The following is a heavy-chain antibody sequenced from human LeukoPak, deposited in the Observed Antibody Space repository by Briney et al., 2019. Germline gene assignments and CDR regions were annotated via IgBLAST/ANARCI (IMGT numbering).Heavy chain of an antibody. V-gene: IGHV1-69*04. J-gene: IGHJ4*02. CDR1: GGHFNSYA. CDR3: ARADSSGSPFDY. D-gene: IGHD3-22*01. CDR2: IIPILGIA. Sequence: SGEVSFKASGGHFNSYAIRWGGPAPGQGVGWMGRIIPILGIANYAQKFQGRVTITADKSTSTAYMELSSLRSGDTAVYYCARADSSGSPFDYWGQGTLVTVSS.